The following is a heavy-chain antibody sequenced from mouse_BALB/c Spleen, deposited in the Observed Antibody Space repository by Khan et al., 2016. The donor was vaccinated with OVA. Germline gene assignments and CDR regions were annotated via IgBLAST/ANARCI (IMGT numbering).Heavy chain of an antibody. D-gene: IGHD3-2*02. CDR1: GYIFTSYW. CDR3: AREEALYYFDY. Sequence: VELVESGAELVRPGASVKLSCKTSGYIFTSYWIHWVKQRSGQGLEWIARIYPGTDNTYYNEKLKDRATLTADRSSSTAYMQLSSLKSEDSAVYCCAREEALYYFDYWGQGTTLTVSS. CDR2: IYPGTDNT. J-gene: IGHJ2*01. V-gene: IGHV1S132*01.